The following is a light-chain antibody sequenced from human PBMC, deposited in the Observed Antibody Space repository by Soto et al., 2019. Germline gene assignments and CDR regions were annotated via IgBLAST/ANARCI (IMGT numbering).Light chain of an antibody. Sequence: ALTQPASVSGSPGQSITISCSGTSSDVDDYNYVSWYQQHPGKAPKLMIYEVSHRLSGVSNRFSGSNSGYTASLTISGLQDEDEADYYCTSSLSNSVVVFGGGTKLTVL. J-gene: IGLJ3*02. CDR2: EVS. CDR3: TSSLSNSVVV. V-gene: IGLV2-14*01. CDR1: SSDVDDYNY.